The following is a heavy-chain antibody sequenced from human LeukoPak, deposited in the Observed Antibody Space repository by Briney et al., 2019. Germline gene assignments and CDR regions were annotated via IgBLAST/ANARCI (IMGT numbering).Heavy chain of an antibody. CDR1: GGSISSGGYY. J-gene: IGHJ4*02. CDR2: VYYSGST. V-gene: IGHV4-31*03. CDR3: ARAGGFFSPFGY. D-gene: IGHD3-3*01. Sequence: PSETLSLTCTVSGGSISSGGYYWSWIRQHPGKGLEWIGYVYYSGSTYYNPSLKSRVTISVDTSKNQFSLELSSVTAADTAVYYCARAGGFFSPFGYWGQGTLVTVSS.